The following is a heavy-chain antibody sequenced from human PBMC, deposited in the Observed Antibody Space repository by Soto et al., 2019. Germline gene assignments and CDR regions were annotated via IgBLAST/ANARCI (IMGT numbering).Heavy chain of an antibody. J-gene: IGHJ6*02. D-gene: IGHD5-12*01. CDR1: GFTFSSYS. V-gene: IGHV3-48*02. CDR3: HVVATTHLVLGYYYYGMDV. Sequence: QPGGSLRLSCAASGFTFSSYSMNWVRQAPGKGLEWVSYISSSSSTIYYADSVKGRFTISRDNAKNSLYLQMNSLRDEDTAVYYCHVVATTHLVLGYYYYGMDVWGQGTTVTVSS. CDR2: ISSSSSTI.